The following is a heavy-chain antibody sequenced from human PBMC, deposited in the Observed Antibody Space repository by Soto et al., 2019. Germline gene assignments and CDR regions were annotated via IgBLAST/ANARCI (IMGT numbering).Heavy chain of an antibody. CDR2: IWYDGSNK. V-gene: IGHV3-33*06. J-gene: IGHJ4*02. CDR3: AKEYRRGSFDY. CDR1: GFTFSSYG. Sequence: QVQLVESGGGVVQPGRSLRLSCAASGFTFSSYGMHWVRQAPGKGLEWVAVIWYDGSNKYYADSVKGRFTISRDNSKNTLYLQMNSLRAEDTAVYYWAKEYRRGSFDYWGQGTLVTVSS. D-gene: IGHD3-10*01.